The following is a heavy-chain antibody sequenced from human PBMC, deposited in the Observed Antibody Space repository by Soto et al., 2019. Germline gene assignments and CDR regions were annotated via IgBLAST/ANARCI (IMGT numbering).Heavy chain of an antibody. Sequence: QVQLVQSGAEVKKPGSSVKVSCKASGGTFSSYTISWVRQAPGQGLEWMGRIIPILGIANYAQKFQGRVTITADKSTSTAYMELSSLRYDDTAVYYCARDHQNCGGDCYSFDYWGQGTLVTVSS. CDR2: IIPILGIA. J-gene: IGHJ4*02. CDR1: GGTFSSYT. D-gene: IGHD2-21*01. CDR3: ARDHQNCGGDCYSFDY. V-gene: IGHV1-69*08.